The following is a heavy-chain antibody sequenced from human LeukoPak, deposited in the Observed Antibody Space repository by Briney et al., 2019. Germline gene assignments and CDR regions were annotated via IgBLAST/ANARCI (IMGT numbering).Heavy chain of an antibody. J-gene: IGHJ5*02. V-gene: IGHV3-23*01. CDR3: AKDDGLIMFSS. D-gene: IGHD3-16*01. Sequence: GGSLRLSCAASGFSFSNYGMNWVRQAPGKGPEWVSGITGSGGSTYYAGSVKGRFTISRDNSKNRLYLQVNSLRAEDTAVYYCAKDDGLIMFSSWGQGTLVTVSS. CDR1: GFSFSNYG. CDR2: ITGSGGST.